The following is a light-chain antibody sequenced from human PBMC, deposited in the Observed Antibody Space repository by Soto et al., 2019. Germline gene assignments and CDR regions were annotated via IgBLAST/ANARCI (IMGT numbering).Light chain of an antibody. J-gene: IGLJ1*01. Sequence: QSVLTQPASVSGSPGQSITISCTGNSSDGGGYNYVSWYQQHPGKAPKLMIYEVSNRPSGVSNRFSGSKSGNTASLTISGLQAEDEADYYCSSYTSSSTYVFGTGTKVTVL. CDR2: EVS. CDR3: SSYTSSSTYV. CDR1: SSDGGGYNY. V-gene: IGLV2-14*01.